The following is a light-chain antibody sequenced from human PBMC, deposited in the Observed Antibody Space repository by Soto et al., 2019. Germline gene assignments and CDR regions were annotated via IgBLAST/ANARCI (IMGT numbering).Light chain of an antibody. J-gene: IGKJ4*01. Sequence: DIQMTQSPSSLSASVGDRVTITCRASQSISSSFYWYQHKPGKAPKLLIYAASSFQSGVPSRFSVRESGTDFTLTISRLQPEDFATYYCQHTYSSPLTFGGGTKVDIK. V-gene: IGKV1-39*01. CDR2: AAS. CDR3: QHTYSSPLT. CDR1: QSISSS.